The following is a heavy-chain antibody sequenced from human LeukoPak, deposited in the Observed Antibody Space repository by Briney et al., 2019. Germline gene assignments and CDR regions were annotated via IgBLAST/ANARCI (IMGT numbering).Heavy chain of an antibody. CDR2: ILYSGNT. Sequence: PSETLSLTCTVSGGSISSHYWTWIRQPPGKGLEWIGNILYSGNTHYNPSLKSRVTISGDTSKNQFSLKLSSVTAADTAVYYCARVAGWLQFGYWGQGTLVTVSS. D-gene: IGHD5-24*01. CDR1: GGSISSHY. V-gene: IGHV4-59*11. CDR3: ARVAGWLQFGY. J-gene: IGHJ4*02.